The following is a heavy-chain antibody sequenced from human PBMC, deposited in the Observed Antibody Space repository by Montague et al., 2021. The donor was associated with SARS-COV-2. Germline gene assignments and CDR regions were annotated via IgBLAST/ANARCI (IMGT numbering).Heavy chain of an antibody. CDR2: IKQSGST. J-gene: IGHJ4*02. V-gene: IGHV4-39*07. D-gene: IGHD3-22*01. CDR3: ARGHLSVSMIVVVFTSSSYYFDY. CDR1: GDSVSSSDHY. Sequence: SETLSLTCTVSGDSVSSSDHYWGWIRQPPGKGLEWIGDIKQSGSTNYNPSLKSRVTISVDTSKNQFSLKLTSVTAADTAVYFCARGHLSVSMIVVVFTSSSYYFDYWGQGAKVTVSS.